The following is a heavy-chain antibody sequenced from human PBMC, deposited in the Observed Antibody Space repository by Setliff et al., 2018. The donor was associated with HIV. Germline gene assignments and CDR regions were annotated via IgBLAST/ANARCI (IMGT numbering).Heavy chain of an antibody. CDR2: IYYTGST. CDR1: GGSISSSGDY. Sequence: NPSETLSLTCTVSGGSISSSGDYWSWVRQHPGKGLEWIGYIYYTGSTYSNPSLQSRVRISVDTSKNQFSLRLSSVTAADTAVYYCARELPHGGDYTLTTYYMDVWGKGTTVTVSS. J-gene: IGHJ6*03. V-gene: IGHV4-31*03. CDR3: ARELPHGGDYTLTTYYMDV. D-gene: IGHD4-17*01.